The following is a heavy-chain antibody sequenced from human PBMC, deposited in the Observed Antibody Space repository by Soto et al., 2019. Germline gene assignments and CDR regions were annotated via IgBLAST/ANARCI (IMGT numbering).Heavy chain of an antibody. Sequence: QVQLVESGGGVVQPGRSLRLSCAASGFTFSSYAMHWVRQAPGKGLEWVAVISYDGSNKYYADSVKGRFTISRDNSKNTLYLQMNSLRAEDTAVYYCARDVLYNGWWNYWGQGTLVTVSS. CDR2: ISYDGSNK. CDR3: ARDVLYNGWWNY. D-gene: IGHD6-19*01. CDR1: GFTFSSYA. V-gene: IGHV3-30-3*01. J-gene: IGHJ4*02.